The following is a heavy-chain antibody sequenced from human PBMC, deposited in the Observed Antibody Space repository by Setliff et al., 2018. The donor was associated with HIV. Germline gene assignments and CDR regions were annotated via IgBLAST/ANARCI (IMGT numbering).Heavy chain of an antibody. CDR3: ARGPYYYNSSGQISAEYFQH. CDR2: VDYSGST. V-gene: IGHV4-59*08. Sequence: PSETLSLTCTVSGGSISSHYWSWIRQPPGKGPEWVGNVDYSGSTNYNPSLKSRVTISLDTSKTQFSLKLSSVTAADTAVYYCARGPYYYNSSGQISAEYFQHWGQGTLVTVSS. CDR1: GGSISSHY. D-gene: IGHD3-22*01. J-gene: IGHJ1*01.